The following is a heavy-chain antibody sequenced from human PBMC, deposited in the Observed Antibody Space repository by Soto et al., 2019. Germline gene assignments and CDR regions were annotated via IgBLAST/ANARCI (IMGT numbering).Heavy chain of an antibody. Sequence: SVKVSCNASGGTFSSYAISWVRQAPGQGLEWMGGIIPIFGTANYAQKFQGRVTITADESTSTAYMELSSLRSEDTAVYYCARADAGRLCRSPLDPWGQGTLVTVS. J-gene: IGHJ5*02. D-gene: IGHD2-15*01. CDR3: ARADAGRLCRSPLDP. CDR1: GGTFSSYA. V-gene: IGHV1-69*13. CDR2: IIPIFGTA.